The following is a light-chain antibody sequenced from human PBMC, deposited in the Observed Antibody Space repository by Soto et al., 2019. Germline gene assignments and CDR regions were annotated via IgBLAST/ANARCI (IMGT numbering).Light chain of an antibody. V-gene: IGKV1-5*01. J-gene: IGKJ1*01. CDR1: QSISSW. CDR2: DAS. Sequence: DIQRTQSPSILSSSVGDRVTINCRASQSISSWLAWYQQKPGKAPKLLIYDASSLESGVPSRFSGSGSGTEFTLTISSLQPDDFATYYCQHYNSYSEAFGQGTNVDIK. CDR3: QHYNSYSEA.